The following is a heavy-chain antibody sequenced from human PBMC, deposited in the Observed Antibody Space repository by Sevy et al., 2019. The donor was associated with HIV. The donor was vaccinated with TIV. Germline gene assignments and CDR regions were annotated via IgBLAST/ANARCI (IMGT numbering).Heavy chain of an antibody. CDR3: AREDANIGYSYGYDY. CDR1: GCTFTGYY. V-gene: IGHV1-2*02. CDR2: INPNSGGT. Sequence: ASVKVSCKASGCTFTGYYMHWVRQAPGQGLEWMGWINPNSGGTNYAQKFQGRVTMTRDTSISTAYMELSRLRSDDTAVYYCAREDANIGYSYGYDYWGQGTLVTVSS. D-gene: IGHD5-18*01. J-gene: IGHJ4*02.